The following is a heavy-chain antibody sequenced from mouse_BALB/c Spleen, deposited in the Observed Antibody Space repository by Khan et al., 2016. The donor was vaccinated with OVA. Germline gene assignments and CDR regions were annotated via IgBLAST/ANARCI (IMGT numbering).Heavy chain of an antibody. CDR2: IWGGGGT. D-gene: IGHD2-9*01. J-gene: IGHJ4*01. V-gene: IGHV2-6-4*01. CDR3: ARAYYCDECYYAMDY. CDR1: GFSFSRYN. Sequence: QVQLKQSGPGLVAPSQSLSITCTVSGFSFSRYNIHWVRQPPGKGLEWLGMIWGGGGTDYNSTLKIRLSIIKDNSKSQVFLKMNSRQTDDTAMYDGARAYYCDECYYAMDYWGQGTSVTVSS.